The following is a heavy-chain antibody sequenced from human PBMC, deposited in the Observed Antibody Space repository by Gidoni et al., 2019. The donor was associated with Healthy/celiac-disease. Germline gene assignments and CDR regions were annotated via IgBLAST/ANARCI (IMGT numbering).Heavy chain of an antibody. CDR1: GFTFSSYG. CDR3: AKGDCSGGSCYSWAFDY. D-gene: IGHD2-15*01. CDR2: ISYDGSNK. V-gene: IGHV3-30*18. J-gene: IGHJ4*02. Sequence: QVQLVESGGGVVQPGRSLRLSCAASGFTFSSYGMHWVRQAPGKGLEWVAVISYDGSNKYYADSVKGRFTISRDNSKNTLYLQMNSLRAEDTAVYYCAKGDCSGGSCYSWAFDYWGQGTLVTVSS.